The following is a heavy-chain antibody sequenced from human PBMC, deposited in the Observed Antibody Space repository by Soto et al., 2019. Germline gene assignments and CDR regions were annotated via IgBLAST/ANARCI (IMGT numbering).Heavy chain of an antibody. Sequence: SETLSLTCAVYGGSFSGYYWSWIRQPPGKGLEWIGEINHSGSTNYNPSLKSRVTIPVDTSKNQFSLKLSSVTAADTAVYYCARDSGTYYDFWSGTRGNWFDPWGQGTLVTVSS. D-gene: IGHD3-3*01. V-gene: IGHV4-34*01. CDR2: INHSGST. CDR3: ARDSGTYYDFWSGTRGNWFDP. J-gene: IGHJ5*02. CDR1: GGSFSGYY.